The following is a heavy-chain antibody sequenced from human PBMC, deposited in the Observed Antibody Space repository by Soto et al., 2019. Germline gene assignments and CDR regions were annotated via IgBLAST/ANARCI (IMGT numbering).Heavy chain of an antibody. Sequence: ASVKVSCKASGYTFTSYYIHWVRQAPGQGLEWMGIINPSGGSTSYAQKFQGRVTMTKDTSTSTVYMELSSLRSEDTAVYYCARGTRSGYCGGDCYPEYLQHWGQGTLVTVSS. J-gene: IGHJ1*01. CDR3: ARGTRSGYCGGDCYPEYLQH. V-gene: IGHV1-46*03. CDR2: INPSGGST. CDR1: GYTFTSYY. D-gene: IGHD2-21*01.